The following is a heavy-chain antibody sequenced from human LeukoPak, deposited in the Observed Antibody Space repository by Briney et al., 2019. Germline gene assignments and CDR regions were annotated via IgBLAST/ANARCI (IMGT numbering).Heavy chain of an antibody. D-gene: IGHD1-14*01. CDR3: AKDRTPWTTLRRPEPIDALDM. CDR2: ISGSGGST. J-gene: IGHJ3*02. CDR1: GFTFTTYA. V-gene: IGHV3-23*01. Sequence: GGSLRLSCAASGFTFTTYAMTWVRQAPGKGLEWVSVISGSGGSTYYADSVKGRFSISRDNSRNTLYLQMNSLRAEDTAIYYCAKDRTPWTTLRRPEPIDALDMWGQGTMVTISS.